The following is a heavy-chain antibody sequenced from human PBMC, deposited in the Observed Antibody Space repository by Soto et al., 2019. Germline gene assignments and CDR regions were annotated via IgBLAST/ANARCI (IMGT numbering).Heavy chain of an antibody. D-gene: IGHD6-13*01. CDR1: GGSIRSYD. Sequence: PSDTLSLPCTVSGGSIRSYDWSWICKPPGKGLEWIGYIYYSGSTYYNPSLKGRVTISVDTSKNQFSLKLSSVTAADTAVYYCARGDSSSWYRWFDPLGQGTLVTGSS. CDR3: ARGDSSSWYRWFDP. CDR2: IYYSGST. V-gene: IGHV4-59*12. J-gene: IGHJ5*02.